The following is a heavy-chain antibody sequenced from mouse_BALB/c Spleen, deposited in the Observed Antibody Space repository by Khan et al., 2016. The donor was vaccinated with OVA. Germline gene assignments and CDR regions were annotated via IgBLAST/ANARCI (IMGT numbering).Heavy chain of an antibody. J-gene: IGHJ3*01. D-gene: IGHD2-10*02. CDR1: GYTFSSYY. CDR3: TRAGYANPFAY. Sequence: QVQLQQSGAELVKPGASVRLSCKASGYTFSSYYMYWVKQRPGQGLEWIGGINPSNGGTYFNEKFKTKATLTVDNSSSTAYMQLSSLTSEDSAVFYCTRAGYANPFAYWGQGTLVTVSA. V-gene: IGHV1S81*02. CDR2: INPSNGGT.